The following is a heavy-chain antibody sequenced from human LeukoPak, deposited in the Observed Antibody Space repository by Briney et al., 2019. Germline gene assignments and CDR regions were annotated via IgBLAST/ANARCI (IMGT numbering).Heavy chain of an antibody. D-gene: IGHD4-23*01. J-gene: IGHJ4*02. CDR3: AKGMVRNDY. CDR2: ISGSGGST. V-gene: IGHV3-23*01. Sequence: GGSLRLSCAASGFTFTSYAMSWVRQAPGKGLEWVSGISGSGGSTYYADSVKGRFTISRDNSKNTLYLQMNSLGAEDTAVYYCAKGMVRNDYWGQGTLVTVSS. CDR1: GFTFTSYA.